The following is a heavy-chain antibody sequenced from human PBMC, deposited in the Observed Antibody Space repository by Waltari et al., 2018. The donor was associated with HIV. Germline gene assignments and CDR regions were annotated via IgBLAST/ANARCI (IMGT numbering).Heavy chain of an antibody. CDR2: IRYDGTNK. V-gene: IGHV3-30*02. J-gene: IGHJ4*02. D-gene: IGHD3-22*01. Sequence: QVHLVESGGGVVQPGGSLRLSCTASGFTFSNYGMYRVRQAPGTGLQWVAFIRYDGTNKYYADSVKGRFIISRDNSKNTLSLQMHSLRAEDTAVYYCAKAPHHYDSSGPVYWGQGTLVTVSS. CDR1: GFTFSNYG. CDR3: AKAPHHYDSSGPVY.